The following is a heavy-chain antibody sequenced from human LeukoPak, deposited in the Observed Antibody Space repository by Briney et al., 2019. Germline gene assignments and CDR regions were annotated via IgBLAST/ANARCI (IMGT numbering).Heavy chain of an antibody. Sequence: PGRPLRLSCAASGFTFCSSGMHWVPRAPGKGPEGVAAIWYDGSNKYYAHSVKGRFTISRDNSKNTLYLQMNRLRAEDTALYYCARDPSAGGGNYLENWGQGTLVTVSS. CDR3: ARDPSAGGGNYLEN. J-gene: IGHJ4*02. CDR1: GFTFCSSG. CDR2: IWYDGSNK. V-gene: IGHV3-33*01. D-gene: IGHD4-23*01.